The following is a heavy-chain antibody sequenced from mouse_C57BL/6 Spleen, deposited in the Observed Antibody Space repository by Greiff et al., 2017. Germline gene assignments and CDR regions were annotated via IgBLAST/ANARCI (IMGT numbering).Heavy chain of an antibody. J-gene: IGHJ3*01. Sequence: QVHVKQPGTELVKPGASVKLSCQASGSTFTSYWMHWVKQRPGQGLEWIGNINPRNGGTNYNEKFKSKATLTVDKSSSTAYMQLSILTSEDSAVYYCARGASFAYWGQGTLVTVSA. CDR1: GSTFTSYW. CDR3: ARGASFAY. V-gene: IGHV1-53*01. CDR2: INPRNGGT.